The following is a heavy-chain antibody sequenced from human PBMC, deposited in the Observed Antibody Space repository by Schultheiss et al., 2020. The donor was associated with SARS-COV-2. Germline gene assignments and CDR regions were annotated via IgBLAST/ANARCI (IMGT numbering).Heavy chain of an antibody. CDR2: IWYDGSNK. J-gene: IGHJ4*02. CDR1: GFTFSSYG. Sequence: GGSLRLSCAASGFTFSSYGMHWVRQAPGKGLEWVAVIWYDGSNKYYADSVKGRFTISRDNSKNTLYLQMNSLRAEDTAVYYCAKDQLRYFDWPSYYFDYWGQGTLVTVSS. V-gene: IGHV3-30*02. D-gene: IGHD3-9*01. CDR3: AKDQLRYFDWPSYYFDY.